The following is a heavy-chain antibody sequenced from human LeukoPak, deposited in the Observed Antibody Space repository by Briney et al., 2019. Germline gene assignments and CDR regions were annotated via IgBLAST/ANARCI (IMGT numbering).Heavy chain of an antibody. CDR1: GYTFTSYG. V-gene: IGHV1-18*01. Sequence: ASVKVSCKASGYTFTSYGISWVRQAPGQGLEWMGWISAYNGNTNYAQKLQGRVTMTTDTSTNTAYMELRSLRSDDTAVYYCARDLVGYSGYEPIGYWGQGTLVTVSS. CDR2: ISAYNGNT. J-gene: IGHJ4*02. D-gene: IGHD5-12*01. CDR3: ARDLVGYSGYEPIGY.